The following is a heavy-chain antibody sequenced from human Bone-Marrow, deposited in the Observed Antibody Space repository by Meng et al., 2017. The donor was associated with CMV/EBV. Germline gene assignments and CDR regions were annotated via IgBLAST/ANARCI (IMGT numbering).Heavy chain of an antibody. D-gene: IGHD3-3*01. J-gene: IGHJ4*02. V-gene: IGHV3-30-3*01. Sequence: GESLKISCAASGFTFSSYAMHWVRQAPGKGLEWVAVISYDGSNKYYADSVKGRFTISRDNSKNTLYLQMNSLRAEDTAVYYCARAFSFGVVDYWGQGTPVTVSS. CDR1: GFTFSSYA. CDR2: ISYDGSNK. CDR3: ARAFSFGVVDY.